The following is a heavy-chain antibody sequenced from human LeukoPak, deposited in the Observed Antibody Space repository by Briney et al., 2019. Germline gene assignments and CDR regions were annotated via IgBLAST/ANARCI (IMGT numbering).Heavy chain of an antibody. Sequence: GGSLRLSCAASGFTFSQYWMSWVRQAPGKGLEWVANIKPDGSEKHYVDSVKGRFSISRDNTKNSLFLQMNSLRTEDTALYYCAKLNSGAFDIWGQGTMVTVSS. CDR1: GFTFSQYW. J-gene: IGHJ3*02. V-gene: IGHV3-7*03. CDR3: AKLNSGAFDI. D-gene: IGHD2/OR15-2a*01. CDR2: IKPDGSEK.